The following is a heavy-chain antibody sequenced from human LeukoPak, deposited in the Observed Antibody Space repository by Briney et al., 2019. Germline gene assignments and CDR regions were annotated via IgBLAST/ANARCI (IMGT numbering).Heavy chain of an antibody. J-gene: IGHJ6*03. Sequence: PSQTLALPCTVSGDSISCCGYYWSWIRQHPGKGLEWIGYIHYNESTYYNPCLKSGVTISVDTSKNQFSLKLSSVTAADTAVYYCARGSTVTKWDYYYYYMDVWGKGTTVTVSS. CDR1: GDSISCCGYY. CDR2: IHYNEST. D-gene: IGHD4-11*01. V-gene: IGHV4-31*03. CDR3: ARGSTVTKWDYYYYYMDV.